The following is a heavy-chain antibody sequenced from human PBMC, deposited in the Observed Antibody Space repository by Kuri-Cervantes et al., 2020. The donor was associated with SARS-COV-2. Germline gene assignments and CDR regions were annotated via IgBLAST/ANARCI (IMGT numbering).Heavy chain of an antibody. J-gene: IGHJ6*01. CDR1: GGSISSSNW. Sequence: SETLSLTCAVSGGSISSSNWWSWVRQPPGKGLEWIGEIYHSGSTNYNPSLKSRVTISVDTSKNQFSLKLSSVTAADTAVYYCANSGSYYEGGYYYYGMDVWGQGTTVT. V-gene: IGHV4-4*02. D-gene: IGHD1-26*01. CDR3: ANSGSYYEGGYYYYGMDV. CDR2: IYHSGST.